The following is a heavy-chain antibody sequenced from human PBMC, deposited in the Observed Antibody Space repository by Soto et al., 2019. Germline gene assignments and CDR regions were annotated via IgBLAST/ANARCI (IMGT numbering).Heavy chain of an antibody. CDR2: ISDSGDST. CDR3: AKGRCAACYFADY. V-gene: IGHV3-23*01. J-gene: IGHJ4*02. Sequence: GGSLRLSCAASGFTFSNYAMNWVRQAPGKGLEWVSGISDSGDSTFYADSVKGRFTISRDNSKNTLYLQLSSLRAEDTAIYYCAKGRCAACYFADYWGQGSLVTVSS. D-gene: IGHD2-21*01. CDR1: GFTFSNYA.